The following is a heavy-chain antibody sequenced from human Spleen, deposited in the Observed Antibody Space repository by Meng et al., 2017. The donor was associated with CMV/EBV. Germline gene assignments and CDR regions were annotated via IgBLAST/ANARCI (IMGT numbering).Heavy chain of an antibody. Sequence: SGFTFSSYWMHWVRQAPGKGLVWVSRINSDGSSTSYADSVKGRFTISRDNAKNTLYLQMNSLRAEDTAVYYCARRVAGGAIHWYFDLWGRGTLVTVSS. CDR1: GFTFSSYW. V-gene: IGHV3-74*01. CDR2: INSDGSST. CDR3: ARRVAGGAIHWYFDL. J-gene: IGHJ2*01. D-gene: IGHD2-15*01.